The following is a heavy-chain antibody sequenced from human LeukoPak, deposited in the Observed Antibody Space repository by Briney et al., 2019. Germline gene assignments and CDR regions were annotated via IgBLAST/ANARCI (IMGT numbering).Heavy chain of an antibody. Sequence: GGSLRLSCAASGFTFSSYAMSWVRQAPGKGLEWVSAISGSGGSTYYADSVKGRFTISRDNSKNTLYLQMNSLRAEDTAVYYCARDDYGDSHYYYYYGMDVWGQGTTVTVSS. CDR1: GFTFSSYA. D-gene: IGHD4-17*01. J-gene: IGHJ6*02. CDR2: ISGSGGST. V-gene: IGHV3-23*01. CDR3: ARDDYGDSHYYYYYGMDV.